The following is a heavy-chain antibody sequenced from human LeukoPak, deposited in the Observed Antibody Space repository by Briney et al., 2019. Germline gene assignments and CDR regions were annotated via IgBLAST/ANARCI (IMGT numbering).Heavy chain of an antibody. V-gene: IGHV4-59*11. CDR3: ARWNYDFWSGYYRNWFDP. CDR2: IYYSGST. D-gene: IGHD3-3*01. CDR1: GGSISSHY. J-gene: IGHJ5*02. Sequence: SETLSLTCTVSGGSISSHYWSWIRQPPGKGLEWIGYIYYSGSTNYNPSLKSRVTISVDTSKNQFSLKLSSVTAADTAVYYCARWNYDFWSGYYRNWFDPWGQGTLVTVSS.